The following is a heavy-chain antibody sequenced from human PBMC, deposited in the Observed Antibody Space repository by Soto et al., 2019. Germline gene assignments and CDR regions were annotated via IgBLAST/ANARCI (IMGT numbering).Heavy chain of an antibody. J-gene: IGHJ5*02. CDR2: IYYSGST. CDR1: GGTISSSIYY. V-gene: IGHV4-39*01. CDR3: ARHRNDILTGYFYWFDP. Sequence: SETLSLTCTVAGGTISSSIYYWGWIRQPPGKGLEWIGSIYYSGSTYYDPSLKSRVTISVDTSKNQFSLKLSSVTAADTAVYYCARHRNDILTGYFYWFDPWGQGTLVTVSS. D-gene: IGHD3-9*01.